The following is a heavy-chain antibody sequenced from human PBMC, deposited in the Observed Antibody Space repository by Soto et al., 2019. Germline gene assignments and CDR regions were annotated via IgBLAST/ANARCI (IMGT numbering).Heavy chain of an antibody. CDR3: ARGWGYDSTDYYYAY. D-gene: IGHD3-22*01. J-gene: IGHJ4*02. CDR1: GGSFNRHT. V-gene: IGHV1-69*01. Sequence: QVQLVQSGAEVRKPGSSVRVSCKASGGSFNRHTISWVRQAPGQGLEWMGGIIPIFGTANHAQKFQGRVTIIADEHKSRVYMELSSLRSDDTAIYYCARGWGYDSTDYYYAYWGQGALVIVSS. CDR2: IIPIFGTA.